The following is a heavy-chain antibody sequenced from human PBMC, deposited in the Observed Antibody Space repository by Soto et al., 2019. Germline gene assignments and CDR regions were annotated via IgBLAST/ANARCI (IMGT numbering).Heavy chain of an antibody. V-gene: IGHV3-11*05. CDR2: ISSSSSYI. J-gene: IGHJ4*02. CDR3: ARDQKSGELFVPPDY. CDR1: GFIFSDYY. Sequence: QVQLVESGGGLVKPGGSLRLSCAASGFIFSDYYMSWIRQAPGKGLEWVSYISSSSSYINYADSVKGRFTISRDNAKKSLDLQMNSLRAEDTAMYYCARDQKSGELFVPPDYWGQGTLVTVFS. D-gene: IGHD3-10*01.